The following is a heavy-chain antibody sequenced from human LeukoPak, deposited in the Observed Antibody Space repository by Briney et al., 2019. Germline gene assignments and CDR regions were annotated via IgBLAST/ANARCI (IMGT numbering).Heavy chain of an antibody. CDR3: ARAQLRYFDWSDY. CDR1: GFTFSSYE. V-gene: IGHV3-48*03. CDR2: ISSNGSTI. Sequence: GGSLRLSCAASGFTFSSYEMNWVRQAPGKGLEWVSYISSNGSTIYYADSVKGRFTISRDNAKNSLYLQMNSLRAEDTAVYYCARAQLRYFDWSDYWGQGTLVTVSS. D-gene: IGHD3-9*01. J-gene: IGHJ4*02.